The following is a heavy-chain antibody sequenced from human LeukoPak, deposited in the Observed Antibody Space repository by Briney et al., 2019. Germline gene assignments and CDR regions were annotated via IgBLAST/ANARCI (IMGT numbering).Heavy chain of an antibody. Sequence: PGGSLRLSCAASGFTFSSYWMSWARQAPGKGLEWVANIKQDGSEKYYVDSVKGRFTIPRDNAKNSLYPQMNSLRAEDTAVYYCAGRITIFGVVIWGQGTLVTVSS. J-gene: IGHJ4*02. D-gene: IGHD3-3*01. CDR2: IKQDGSEK. CDR3: AGRITIFGVVI. CDR1: GFTFSSYW. V-gene: IGHV3-7*01.